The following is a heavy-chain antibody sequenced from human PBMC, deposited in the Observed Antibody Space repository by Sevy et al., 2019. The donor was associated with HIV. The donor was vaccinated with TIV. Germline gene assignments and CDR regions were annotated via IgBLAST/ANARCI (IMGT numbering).Heavy chain of an antibody. J-gene: IGHJ4*02. CDR2: IYSRGST. CDR1: GGSISSGSYS. CDR3: AGSPGYSGYGGFDY. D-gene: IGHD5-12*01. V-gene: IGHV4-61*02. Sequence: SETLSLTCTVSGGSISSGSYSWSWIRQPAGKGLEWIGRIYSRGSTNYNPSLKSRVTISVDTSKNQFSLKLSSVTAADTAVYYCAGSPGYSGYGGFDYWGQGTLVTVSS.